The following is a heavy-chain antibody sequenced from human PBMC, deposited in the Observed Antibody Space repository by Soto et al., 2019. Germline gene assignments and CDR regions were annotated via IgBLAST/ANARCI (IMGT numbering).Heavy chain of an antibody. Sequence: PSETLSLTCNVSGGSVSSVGYYWSWIRQPPGKGLEWIGYTYRSRTTNFNPSLKSRVTISLDTSENQLSLRLTSVTAADTAVYFCARGETMLRGPSPDNPIIYYALDVWGQGTTVTVSS. V-gene: IGHV4-61*08. J-gene: IGHJ6*02. CDR2: TYRSRTT. CDR1: GGSVSSVGYY. D-gene: IGHD3-10*01. CDR3: ARGETMLRGPSPDNPIIYYALDV.